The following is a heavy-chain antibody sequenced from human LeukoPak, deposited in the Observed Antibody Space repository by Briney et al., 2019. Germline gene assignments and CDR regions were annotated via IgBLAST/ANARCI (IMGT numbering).Heavy chain of an antibody. CDR2: MNPNSGNT. V-gene: IGHV1-8*01. D-gene: IGHD6-13*01. J-gene: IGHJ5*02. CDR3: ARGIAAAGTFDP. Sequence: ASVKVSCKASGYTFTSYDINWVRQATGQGLEWMGWMNPNSGNTGYAQKFQGRVTMTRNTSISTAHMELSSLRSEDTAVYYCARGIAAAGTFDPWGQGTLVTVSS. CDR1: GYTFTSYD.